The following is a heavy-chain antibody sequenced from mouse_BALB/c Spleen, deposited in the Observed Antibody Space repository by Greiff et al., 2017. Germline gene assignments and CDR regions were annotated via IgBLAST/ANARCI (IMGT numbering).Heavy chain of an antibody. CDR1: GFSLSRYS. V-gene: IGHV2-6-4*01. D-gene: IGHD2-3*01. Sequence: VKLMESGPGLVAPSQSLSITCTVSGFSLSRYSVHWVRQPPGKGLEWLGMIWGGGSTDYNSALKSRLSISKDNSKSQVFLKMNSLQTDDTAMYYCAAYDGSGSWFAYWGQGTLVTVSA. CDR2: IWGGGST. CDR3: AAYDGSGSWFAY. J-gene: IGHJ3*01.